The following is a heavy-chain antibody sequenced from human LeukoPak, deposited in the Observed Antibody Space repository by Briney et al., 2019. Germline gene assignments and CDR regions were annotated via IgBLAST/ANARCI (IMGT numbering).Heavy chain of an antibody. D-gene: IGHD5-12*01. CDR2: IYSDESLI. J-gene: IGHJ6*02. CDR3: GRYGLSGNGYTSYFYYGMDF. CDR1: GYSFSKYW. Sequence: GESLKISCTASGYSFSKYWIGWVRQTPGKGVEWMGFIYSDESLIRYSPSFEGRVTISADNSINTAYLQSNRLKASDTAMYYCGRYGLSGNGYTSYFYYGMDFWGQGTAVTVSS. V-gene: IGHV5-51*01.